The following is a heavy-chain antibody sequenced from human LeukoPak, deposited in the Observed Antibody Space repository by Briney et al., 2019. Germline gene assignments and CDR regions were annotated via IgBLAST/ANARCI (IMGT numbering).Heavy chain of an antibody. CDR2: ISAYNGNT. Sequence: GASVKVSCKASGYTFTGYYMHWVRQAPGQGLEWMGWISAYNGNTNYAQKFQGRVTMTTDTSTSTAYMELRSLRSDDTAVSYCARSGASGTSSQTFDYWGQGTLVTVSS. D-gene: IGHD1-7*01. V-gene: IGHV1-18*04. CDR3: ARSGASGTSSQTFDY. J-gene: IGHJ4*02. CDR1: GYTFTGYY.